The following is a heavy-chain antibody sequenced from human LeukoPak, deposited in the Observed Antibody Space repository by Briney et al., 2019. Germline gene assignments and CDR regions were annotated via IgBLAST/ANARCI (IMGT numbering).Heavy chain of an antibody. CDR2: IRYDGSND. V-gene: IGHV3-30*02. CDR1: GFTFSSYG. J-gene: IGHJ4*02. CDR3: AKVEASSWYPGLDY. Sequence: TGGSLRLSCAASGFTFSSYGMHWVRQAPGKGLEWVAFIRYDGSNDDYADSVKGRFTISRDNAKNTLYLQMNSLRDEDTAMYYCAKVEASSWYPGLDYWSQGTLVIVSS. D-gene: IGHD6-13*01.